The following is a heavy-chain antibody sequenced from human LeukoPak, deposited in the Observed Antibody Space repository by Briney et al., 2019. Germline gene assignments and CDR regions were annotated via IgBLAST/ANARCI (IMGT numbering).Heavy chain of an antibody. Sequence: GGSLRLSCAASGFTFDDYAMHWVRQAPGKGLEWVSGISWNSGSIGYADSVKGRFTISRDNAKNSLYPQMNSLRAEDTAVYYCARVGGSGWYFSRNYFDYWGQGTLVTVSS. J-gene: IGHJ4*02. CDR3: ARVGGSGWYFSRNYFDY. CDR1: GFTFDDYA. D-gene: IGHD6-19*01. V-gene: IGHV3-9*01. CDR2: ISWNSGSI.